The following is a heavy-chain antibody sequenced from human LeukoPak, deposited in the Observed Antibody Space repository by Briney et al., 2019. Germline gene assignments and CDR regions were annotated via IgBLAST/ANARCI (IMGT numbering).Heavy chain of an antibody. CDR3: AGGTSLYDYYYDVDV. D-gene: IGHD1-1*01. J-gene: IGHJ6*03. Sequence: ASVNVSFKASGYIFTDDYMHGVRHAPGQGLEFMGWLNPDSGFTNYAQKYQGRVTISTDASTSTAYMELSSLGAEATAVYYWAGGTSLYDYYYDVDVWGKGTTVTVSS. CDR2: LNPDSGFT. V-gene: IGHV1-2*02. CDR1: GYIFTDDY.